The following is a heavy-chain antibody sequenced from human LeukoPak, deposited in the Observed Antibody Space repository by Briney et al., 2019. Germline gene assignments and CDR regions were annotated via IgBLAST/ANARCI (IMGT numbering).Heavy chain of an antibody. V-gene: IGHV3-66*01. J-gene: IGHJ4*02. CDR1: GFTVSSNY. CDR2: IYSGGST. Sequence: GGSLRLSCAASGFTVSSNYMSWVRQAPGKGLEWVSVIYSGGSTYYADSVKGRFTIPRDNSKNTLYLQMNSLRAEDTAVYYCARDGGSSGYYYFGAFFDYWGQGTLVTVSS. D-gene: IGHD3-22*01. CDR3: ARDGGSSGYYYFGAFFDY.